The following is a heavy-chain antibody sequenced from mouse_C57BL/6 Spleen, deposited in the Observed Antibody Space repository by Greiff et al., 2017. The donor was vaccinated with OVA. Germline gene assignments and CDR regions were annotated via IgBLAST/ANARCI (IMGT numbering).Heavy chain of an antibody. Sequence: VKLQQSGAELVKPGASVKLSCKASGYTFTSYWMHWVKQRPGRGLEWIGRIDPKSGGTKYNEKFKSKATLTVDKPSSTAYMQLSSLTSEGSAVYCCARGGMGYFDYWGQGTALTVSS. CDR3: ARGGMGYFDY. CDR2: IDPKSGGT. CDR1: GYTFTSYW. V-gene: IGHV1-72*01. J-gene: IGHJ2*01.